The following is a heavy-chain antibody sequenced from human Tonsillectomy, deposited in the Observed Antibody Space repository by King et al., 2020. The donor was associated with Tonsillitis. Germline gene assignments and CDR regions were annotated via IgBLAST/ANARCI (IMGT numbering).Heavy chain of an antibody. J-gene: IGHJ6*03. V-gene: IGHV3-23*04. CDR2: ISASGGST. CDR1: GFIFRSYA. Sequence: VQLVESGGGLVQPGGSLRVSCGASGFIFRSYAMSWVRQAPGKGLEWVSGISASGGSTYYADSVKGRFTISRDNSKNTLYLQMNSLRAEDTAVYYCAKGWSGYHYDMDVWGKGTTVTVSS. D-gene: IGHD2-15*01. CDR3: AKGWSGYHYDMDV.